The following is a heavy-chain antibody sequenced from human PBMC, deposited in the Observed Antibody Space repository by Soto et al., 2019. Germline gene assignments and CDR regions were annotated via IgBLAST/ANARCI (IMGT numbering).Heavy chain of an antibody. D-gene: IGHD1-1*01. CDR1: GFTFSDYY. Sequence: GGSLRLSCAASGFTFSDYYMSWIRQAPGKGLEWVSYISSSGSTIYYADSVNGRFTISRDNAKNSLYLQMNSLRAEDTAVYYCAREYTTTPYYYYYGMDVWGQGTTVTVSS. CDR2: ISSSGSTI. J-gene: IGHJ6*02. CDR3: AREYTTTPYYYYYGMDV. V-gene: IGHV3-11*04.